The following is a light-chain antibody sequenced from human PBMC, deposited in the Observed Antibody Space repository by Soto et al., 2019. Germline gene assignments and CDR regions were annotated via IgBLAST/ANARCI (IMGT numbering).Light chain of an antibody. Sequence: EIVLTQSPDTLSLSPGERATLFCRASQSLSIGSLAWYQQKPGQAPRLLIYGASSRATGIPDRFSGSGSGTDFTLTISRLEPEDFAVYYCQHYVSPPITFGQGTRLEI. CDR1: QSLSIGS. CDR3: QHYVSPPIT. CDR2: GAS. V-gene: IGKV3-20*01. J-gene: IGKJ5*01.